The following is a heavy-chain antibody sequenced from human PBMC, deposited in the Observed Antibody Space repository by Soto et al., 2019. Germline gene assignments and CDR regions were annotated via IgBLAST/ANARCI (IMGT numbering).Heavy chain of an antibody. D-gene: IGHD2-21*02. CDR3: ARLAYCGGDCFDDAFDI. Sequence: SETLSLTCTVSGGSISSSSYYWDWIRQPPGKVLECIGSIYYSGGTYYNPCLKSRVTRSVDTSKTQFSLKLSSVTAADTAVYYCARLAYCGGDCFDDAFDIWGQGTMVTVSS. CDR1: GGSISSSSYY. CDR2: IYYSGGT. J-gene: IGHJ3*02. V-gene: IGHV4-39*01.